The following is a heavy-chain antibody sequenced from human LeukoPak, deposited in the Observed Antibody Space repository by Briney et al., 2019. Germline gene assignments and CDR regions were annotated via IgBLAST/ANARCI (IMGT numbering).Heavy chain of an antibody. D-gene: IGHD6-19*01. V-gene: IGHV3-23*01. Sequence: GGSLRLSCAASGFSFGNYAMSWVRQAPGKGLEWVSAISGRGGSTYYADSVKGRFTISRDNSKNTLYLQMNSLRAEDTAVYYCAKDRGSGWPQFDYWGQGTLVTVSS. J-gene: IGHJ4*02. CDR1: GFSFGNYA. CDR2: ISGRGGST. CDR3: AKDRGSGWPQFDY.